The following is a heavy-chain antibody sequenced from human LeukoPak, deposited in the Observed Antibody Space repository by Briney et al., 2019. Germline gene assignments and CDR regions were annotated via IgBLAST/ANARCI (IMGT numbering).Heavy chain of an antibody. J-gene: IGHJ4*02. Sequence: GGSLRLSCAASGFTFSSYAMSWVRQAPGKGLEWVSAISGSGGSTYYADSVKGRYTISRDNSKNTLYLQMNSLRAEDTAVYYCAPRPKPVALRGDYWGQGTLVTVSS. CDR1: GFTFSSYA. V-gene: IGHV3-23*01. CDR3: APRPKPVALRGDY. CDR2: ISGSGGST. D-gene: IGHD2-15*01.